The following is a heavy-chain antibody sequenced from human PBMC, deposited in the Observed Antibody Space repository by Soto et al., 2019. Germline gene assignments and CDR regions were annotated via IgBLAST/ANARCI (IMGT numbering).Heavy chain of an antibody. V-gene: IGHV4-59*01. J-gene: IGHJ4*02. CDR3: ATAYYSYGYFDY. CDR2: IYYSGST. Sequence: SETLSLTCTVSGGSIISYYGSWIRQPPGKGLEWIGYIYYSGSTNYNPSLKSRVTISVDTSKNQFSLKLSSVTAADTAVYYCATAYYSYGYFDYWGQGTLVTVSS. D-gene: IGHD5-18*01. CDR1: GGSIISYY.